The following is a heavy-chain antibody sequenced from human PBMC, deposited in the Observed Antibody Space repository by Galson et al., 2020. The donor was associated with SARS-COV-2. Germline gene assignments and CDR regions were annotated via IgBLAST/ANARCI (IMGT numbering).Heavy chain of an antibody. Sequence: WMGIIYPGDSDTRYSPAFQGQVTISVDISVSTAYLQWDSLKASDTAMYFCARPWSSSSSHFDYWGQGTLVTVSS. J-gene: IGHJ4*02. D-gene: IGHD6-6*01. V-gene: IGHV5-51*01. CDR3: ARPWSSSSSHFDY. CDR2: IYPGDSDT.